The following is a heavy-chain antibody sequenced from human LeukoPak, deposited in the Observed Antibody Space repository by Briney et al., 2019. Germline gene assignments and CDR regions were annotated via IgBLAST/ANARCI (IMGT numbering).Heavy chain of an antibody. D-gene: IGHD6-13*01. V-gene: IGHV3-7*01. Sequence: GGSLRLSCAASGFTFSSCGMHWVRRAPGKGLEWVANIKQDGSEKYYVDSVKGRFTISRDNAKNSLYLQMNSLRAEDTAVYYCARHRQGGIYTSSWYGFDYWGQGTLVTVSS. J-gene: IGHJ4*02. CDR3: ARHRQGGIYTSSWYGFDY. CDR1: GFTFSSCG. CDR2: IKQDGSEK.